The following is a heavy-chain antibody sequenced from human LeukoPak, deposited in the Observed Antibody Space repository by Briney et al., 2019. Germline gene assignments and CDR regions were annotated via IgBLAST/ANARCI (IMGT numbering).Heavy chain of an antibody. Sequence: GGSLRLSCAASGFTFSSYWMSWVRQAPGKGLEWVANIKQDGSEKYYVDSVKGRFTISRDNAKNSLYLQMNSLRAEDTAVYYCARETYYDFWSGYYSPGGLVYYDMDVWGQGTTVTVSS. CDR2: IKQDGSEK. CDR1: GFTFSSYW. CDR3: ARETYYDFWSGYYSPGGLVYYDMDV. V-gene: IGHV3-7*01. D-gene: IGHD3-3*01. J-gene: IGHJ6*02.